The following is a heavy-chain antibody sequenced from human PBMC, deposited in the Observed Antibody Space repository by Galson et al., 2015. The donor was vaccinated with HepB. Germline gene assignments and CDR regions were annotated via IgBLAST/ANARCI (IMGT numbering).Heavy chain of an antibody. CDR3: ASQGDYGDNSWFDP. V-gene: IGHV1-69-2*01. CDR2: VDPEGGEP. Sequence: VKVSCKVSGHSFTDFYIHWVRQAPGNGLQWMGLVDPEGGEPMYTEKFQDRISIIADTSTDTAYMDLNNLTSDDTAVYYCASQGDYGDNSWFDPWGQGTLVIVSS. D-gene: IGHD4-17*01. J-gene: IGHJ5*02. CDR1: GHSFTDFY.